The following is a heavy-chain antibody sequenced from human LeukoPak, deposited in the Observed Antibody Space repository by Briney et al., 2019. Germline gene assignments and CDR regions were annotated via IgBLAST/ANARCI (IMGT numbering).Heavy chain of an antibody. D-gene: IGHD3-3*01. J-gene: IGHJ6*02. Sequence: GGSLRLSCAASGFTVSSNYMSWVRQAPGKGLEWVSVIYSGGSTYYADSVKGRFTISRHNSKNTLYLQMNSLRAEGTAVYYCARVADYYDFWSGYYATYGMDVWGQGTTVTVSS. CDR2: IYSGGST. CDR1: GFTVSSNY. CDR3: ARVADYYDFWSGYYATYGMDV. V-gene: IGHV3-53*04.